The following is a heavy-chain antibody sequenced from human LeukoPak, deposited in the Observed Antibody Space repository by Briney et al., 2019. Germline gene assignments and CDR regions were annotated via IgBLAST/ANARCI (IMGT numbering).Heavy chain of an antibody. J-gene: IGHJ5*02. CDR1: GFTFNIYV. CDR3: TSAGVLSSFDV. V-gene: IGHV3-23*01. Sequence: GGSLRLSCAASGFTFNIYVLAWVRQAPGKGLEWVSSISGSGDTTYYAESVKGRFTISRDNLKNTLYLKMTNLRAEDTALYYCTSAGVLSSFDVWGQGTLVTVSS. D-gene: IGHD3-10*01. CDR2: ISGSGDTT.